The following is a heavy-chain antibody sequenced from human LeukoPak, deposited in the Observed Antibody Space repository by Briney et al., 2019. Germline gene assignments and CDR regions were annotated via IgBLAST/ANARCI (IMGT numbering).Heavy chain of an antibody. Sequence: GGSLRLSCAASGFTFSSYEMNWVRQAPGKGLEWVSYISSSGSTIYYADSVKGRFTISRDNAKNSLYLQMNSLRAEDTAVYYCAKDKSVAGYDAFDIWGQGTMVTASS. CDR3: AKDKSVAGYDAFDI. CDR2: ISSSGSTI. V-gene: IGHV3-48*03. CDR1: GFTFSSYE. J-gene: IGHJ3*02. D-gene: IGHD6-19*01.